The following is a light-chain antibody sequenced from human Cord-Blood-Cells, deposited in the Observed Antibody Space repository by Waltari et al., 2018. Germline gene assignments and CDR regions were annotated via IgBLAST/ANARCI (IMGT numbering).Light chain of an antibody. V-gene: IGKV1-39*01. J-gene: IGKJ1*01. Sequence: DIQMTQSPSSLPASVGDRVTITCRASQSISSSLNWYQQKPGKAPKLLIYAASSLQSGVPSRFSGSGSGTDFTLTISSLQPEDFATYYCQQSYSTPPTFGQGTKVEIK. CDR1: QSISSS. CDR3: QQSYSTPPT. CDR2: AAS.